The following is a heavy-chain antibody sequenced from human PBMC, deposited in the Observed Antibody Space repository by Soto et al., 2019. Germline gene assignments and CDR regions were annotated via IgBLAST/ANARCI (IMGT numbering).Heavy chain of an antibody. CDR3: ASSIDITMVRDRRAHSSAFDI. V-gene: IGHV3-23*01. D-gene: IGHD3-10*01. CDR2: ISGSGGST. Sequence: GKGLEWGSAISGSGGSTYYSDSVKGRFTISRDNSKTTLYLQMNSLRAEDTAVYYCASSIDITMVRDRRAHSSAFDIWVQGTMVIVSS. J-gene: IGHJ3*02.